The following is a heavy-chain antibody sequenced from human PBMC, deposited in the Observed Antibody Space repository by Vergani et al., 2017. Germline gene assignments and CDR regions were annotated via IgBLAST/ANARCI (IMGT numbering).Heavy chain of an antibody. CDR3: ARDTKYCSSTSCTYNWFDP. J-gene: IGHJ5*02. D-gene: IGHD2-2*01. CDR2: IYTSVST. V-gene: IGHV4-39*07. CDR1: GGSIGSSTYY. Sequence: QLQLQESGPGLVKPSETLSLTCTVSGGSIGSSTYYWGWIRQPPGKGLEWIGSIYTSVSTNYNPSLKSRVTMSVDTSKNQFSLKLSSVTAAHTAVYYCARDTKYCSSTSCTYNWFDPWSQGSLVTVSS.